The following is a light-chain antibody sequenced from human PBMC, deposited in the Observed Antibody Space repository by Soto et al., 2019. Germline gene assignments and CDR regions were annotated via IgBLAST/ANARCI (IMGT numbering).Light chain of an antibody. Sequence: DVVMTQSPLSLPVTPGEPASISCRSSQSLLHSNGYNCLDWYLQKPGQSPQLLIYLGSNRASGVPDRFSGSGSGTDFTLRISRVEAEDVGVYYCMQAAQTPYTFGQGTKLEIK. CDR1: QSLLHSNGYNC. J-gene: IGKJ2*01. CDR2: LGS. V-gene: IGKV2-28*01. CDR3: MQAAQTPYT.